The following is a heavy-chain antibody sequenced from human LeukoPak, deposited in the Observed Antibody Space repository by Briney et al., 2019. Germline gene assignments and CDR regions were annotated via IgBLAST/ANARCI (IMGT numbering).Heavy chain of an antibody. Sequence: GESLKISCKGSGYSFTNYWIGWVRQMPGKGLDWMGIIYPGDSDTRYSPSLQGQVTISADKSISTAYLQWSSLKASDTARYYCARGSGSYYTVRSWFDPWGQGTLVTVSS. D-gene: IGHD3-10*01. V-gene: IGHV5-51*01. CDR3: ARGSGSYYTVRSWFDP. CDR1: GYSFTNYW. J-gene: IGHJ5*02. CDR2: IYPGDSDT.